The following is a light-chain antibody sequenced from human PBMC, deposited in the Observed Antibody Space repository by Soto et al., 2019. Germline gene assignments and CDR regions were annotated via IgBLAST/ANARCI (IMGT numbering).Light chain of an antibody. CDR3: QQYNNWLRT. J-gene: IGKJ1*01. Sequence: EIVMTPSPATLSVSPGERATLSCRASQSVSSSLAWYQQKPGQAPRLLIYSASTRATGIPARFSGSGSGTEFTLTISSLQSEDFAVYYCQQYNNWLRTFGQGTKVDIK. CDR1: QSVSSS. CDR2: SAS. V-gene: IGKV3-15*01.